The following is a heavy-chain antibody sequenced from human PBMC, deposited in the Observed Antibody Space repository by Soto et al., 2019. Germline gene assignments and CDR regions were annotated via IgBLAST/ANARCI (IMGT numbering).Heavy chain of an antibody. V-gene: IGHV3-74*01. CDR2: VISDGNTI. J-gene: IGHJ5*02. CDR3: ATAEVDH. Sequence: PGGSLRLSCAASGFTFADHWMHWVRQAPGKGLEWVSRVISDGNTIDYADSVKGRFTVSRDNAKNTLYLQMNTLRAEDTAVYYCATAEVDHSGPGTLVTLSS. CDR1: GFTFADHW.